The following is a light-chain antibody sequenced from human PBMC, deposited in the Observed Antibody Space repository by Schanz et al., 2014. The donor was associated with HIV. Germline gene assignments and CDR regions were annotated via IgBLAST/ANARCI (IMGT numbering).Light chain of an antibody. V-gene: IGKV3-20*01. CDR3: QQYGSSSWT. J-gene: IGKJ1*01. Sequence: IVLTQSPGTLSLSPGEKATLSCKASQSINNDYLACYQQKPGQPPRLLIYVASIRASGVPERFSGSGSGTDFTLTISRLEPEDFAVYYCQQYGSSSWTFGQGTKVEI. CDR2: VAS. CDR1: QSINNDY.